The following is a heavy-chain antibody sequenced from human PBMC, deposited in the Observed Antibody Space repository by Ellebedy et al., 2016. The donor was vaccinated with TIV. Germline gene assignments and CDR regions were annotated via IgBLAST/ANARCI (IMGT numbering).Heavy chain of an antibody. CDR2: VSRGREA. D-gene: IGHD3-3*01. Sequence: GGSLRLSXAASGFTFSMSGMTWVRQRPGKGLEWVATVSRGREAYYADPFKGRFFISRDNDLNSVFLQLNNLRVEDTAVYYCSRDGREWSRDCWGQGTLVTVSS. J-gene: IGHJ4*02. CDR1: GFTFSMSG. CDR3: SRDGREWSRDC. V-gene: IGHV3-21*06.